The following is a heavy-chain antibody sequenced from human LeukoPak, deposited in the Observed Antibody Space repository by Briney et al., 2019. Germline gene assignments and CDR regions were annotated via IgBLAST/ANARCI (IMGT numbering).Heavy chain of an antibody. J-gene: IGHJ4*02. CDR2: IYHSGST. CDR3: ARVLIPDTYYYDSSGYDVFDY. CDR1: GYFISSGYY. D-gene: IGHD3-22*01. Sequence: ASGTLSLTCAVSGYFISSGYYWAWIRQPPGKGLEWIGSIYHSGSTYYNPSLKSRVTISVDTSKNQFSLKLSSVTAADTAVYYCARVLIPDTYYYDSSGYDVFDYWGQGTLVTVSS. V-gene: IGHV4-38-2*01.